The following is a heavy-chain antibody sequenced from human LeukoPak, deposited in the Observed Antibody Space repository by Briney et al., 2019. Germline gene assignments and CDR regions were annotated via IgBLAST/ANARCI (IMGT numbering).Heavy chain of an antibody. CDR3: ASAPHYDSSGYYRPFGY. V-gene: IGHV4-34*01. Sequence: SETLSLTCAVYSGSFSGYYWSWIRQPPGKGLEWIGEINHSGSTNYNPSLKSRVTISIDTSKNQFSLKLSSETAADTAVYYCASAPHYDSSGYYRPFGYWGQGTLVTVSS. J-gene: IGHJ4*02. CDR1: SGSFSGYY. CDR2: INHSGST. D-gene: IGHD3-22*01.